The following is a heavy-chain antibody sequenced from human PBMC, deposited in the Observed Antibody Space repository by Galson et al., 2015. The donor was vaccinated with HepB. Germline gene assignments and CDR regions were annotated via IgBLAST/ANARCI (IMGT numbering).Heavy chain of an antibody. D-gene: IGHD2-2*01. CDR2: ISGSGGST. J-gene: IGHJ4*02. V-gene: IGHV3-23*01. Sequence: SLRLSCAASGFTFSRYAMSWVRQAPGKGLEWVSGISGSGGSTYYAYSLKGRFTISRDNSKNTLYLQMNSLRAEDTAVYYCAKIGYCSSTSCYSLDYWGQGTLVTVSS. CDR1: GFTFSRYA. CDR3: AKIGYCSSTSCYSLDY.